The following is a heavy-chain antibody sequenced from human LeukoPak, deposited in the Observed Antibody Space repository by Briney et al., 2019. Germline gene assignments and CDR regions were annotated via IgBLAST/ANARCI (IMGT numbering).Heavy chain of an antibody. V-gene: IGHV4-39*01. CDR3: ARRTAAAGFDY. Sequence: SETLSLTCTVSGGSISSSSYYWGWIRQPPGKGLEWIGSIYYSGSTYYNPSLKSRVTISVDTSKNQFSLKLSSETAADTAVYYCARRTAAAGFDYWGQGTLVTVSS. D-gene: IGHD6-13*01. CDR2: IYYSGST. J-gene: IGHJ4*02. CDR1: GGSISSSSYY.